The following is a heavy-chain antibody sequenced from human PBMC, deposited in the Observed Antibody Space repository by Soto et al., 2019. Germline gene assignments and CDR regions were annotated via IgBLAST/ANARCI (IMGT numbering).Heavy chain of an antibody. CDR1: GGTFSSYA. D-gene: IGHD2-2*01. J-gene: IGHJ5*02. Sequence: QVQLVQSGAEVKKPGSSVKVSCKASGGTFSSYAISWVRQAPGQGLEWMGGIIPIFGTANYAQKFQGRVTITADEPTPTXXMELSSLRSEDTAVYYCARACISTSCYVRFGWFDPWGQGTLVTVSS. CDR3: ARACISTSCYVRFGWFDP. V-gene: IGHV1-69*12. CDR2: IIPIFGTA.